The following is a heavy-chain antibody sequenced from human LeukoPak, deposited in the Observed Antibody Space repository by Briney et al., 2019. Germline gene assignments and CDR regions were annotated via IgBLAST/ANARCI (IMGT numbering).Heavy chain of an antibody. CDR3: AKDLRSTVRGYFDL. CDR2: IYSGGST. V-gene: IGHV3-53*01. Sequence: GGSLRLSCAASGFTVSSNYMSWVRQAPGKGLEWVSVIYSGGSTYYADSVKGRFTISRDNSKNTVYLQMNSLRAEDTAVYYCAKDLRSTVRGYFDLWGRGTLVTVSS. D-gene: IGHD4-17*01. J-gene: IGHJ2*01. CDR1: GFTVSSNY.